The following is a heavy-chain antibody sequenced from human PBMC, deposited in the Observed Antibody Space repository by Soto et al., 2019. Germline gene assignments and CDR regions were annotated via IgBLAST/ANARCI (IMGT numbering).Heavy chain of an antibody. D-gene: IGHD3-10*01. CDR2: IIPIFGTA. CDR3: ARDLGRDYYGSGSYTGY. Sequence: QVQLVQSGAEVKKPGSSEKDSCKASGGTFSSYASSWVRQAPGQGLEWMGGIIPIFGTANYAQKFQGRVTITADVSTSAGYMELSSLRSEDTAVYYYARDLGRDYYGSGSYTGYWGQGTLVTVSS. V-gene: IGHV1-69*01. J-gene: IGHJ4*02. CDR1: GGTFSSYA.